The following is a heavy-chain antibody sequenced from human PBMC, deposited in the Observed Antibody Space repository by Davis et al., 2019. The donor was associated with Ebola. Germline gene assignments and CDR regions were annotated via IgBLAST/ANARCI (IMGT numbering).Heavy chain of an antibody. V-gene: IGHV1-69*13. J-gene: IGHJ6*02. Sequence: SVKVSCKASGGTFISYAISWVRQAPAQGLEWMGGIIPIFGTANYAQKFQGRVTITADESTSTAYMELSSLSSEDTAVYYCARIDLRILEWLGYGMDVWGQGTTVTVSS. D-gene: IGHD3-3*01. CDR2: IIPIFGTA. CDR3: ARIDLRILEWLGYGMDV. CDR1: GGTFISYA.